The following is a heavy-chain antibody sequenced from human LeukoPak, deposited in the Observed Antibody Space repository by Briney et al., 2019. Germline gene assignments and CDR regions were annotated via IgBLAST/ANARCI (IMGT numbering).Heavy chain of an antibody. D-gene: IGHD3-10*01. CDR3: ARGITMAN. CDR1: AFTFSNYW. J-gene: IGHJ4*02. CDR2: IKQDGSER. V-gene: IGHV3-7*04. Sequence: GGSLRLSCAASAFTFSNYWMTWVRQAPGKGLEWVANIKQDGSERDYVDSVKGRFTISRDDAKNSLYLQMNSLRAEDTAVYYCARGITMANWGQGTLVTVSS.